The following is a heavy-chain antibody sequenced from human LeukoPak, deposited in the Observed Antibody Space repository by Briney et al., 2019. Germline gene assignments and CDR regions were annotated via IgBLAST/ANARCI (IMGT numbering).Heavy chain of an antibody. D-gene: IGHD4-17*01. J-gene: IGHJ3*02. CDR1: GFTFDDYA. Sequence: PGRSLRLSCAASGFTFDDYAMHWVRPAPGKGLEGVSGISWNSGSIGYADSVKGRFTISRDNAKNSLYLQRNSLRAEDTALYYCAKDLSYGPDAFDIWGQGTMVTVSS. CDR3: AKDLSYGPDAFDI. CDR2: ISWNSGSI. V-gene: IGHV3-9*01.